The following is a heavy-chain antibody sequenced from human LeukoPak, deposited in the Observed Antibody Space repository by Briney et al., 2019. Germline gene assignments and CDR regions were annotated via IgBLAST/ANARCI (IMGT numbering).Heavy chain of an antibody. CDR2: IKEDGTET. CDR3: AKGSF. V-gene: IGHV3-7*03. Sequence: GGSLRLSCAASGFMFSSNWMSWVRLAPGKGLEWVANIKEDGTETYYVDSVKGRFTISRDNAKNSLYLQMNSLRAEDTAAYYCAKGSFWGQGTLVTVSS. J-gene: IGHJ4*02. CDR1: GFMFSSNW. D-gene: IGHD3-10*01.